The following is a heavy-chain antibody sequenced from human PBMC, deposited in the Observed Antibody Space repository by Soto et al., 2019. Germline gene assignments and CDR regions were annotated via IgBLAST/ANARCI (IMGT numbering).Heavy chain of an antibody. J-gene: IGHJ4*02. CDR3: TRLEDYYDSSADY. CDR1: GFTFSGSA. D-gene: IGHD3-22*01. Sequence: PGGSLRLSCAASGFTFSGSAMHWVRQASGKGLEWVGRIGSKANSYATAYAASVKGRFTISRDDSKNTAYLQMNSLKTEDTAVYYCTRLEDYYDSSADYWGQGTLVTVSS. CDR2: IGSKANSYAT. V-gene: IGHV3-73*01.